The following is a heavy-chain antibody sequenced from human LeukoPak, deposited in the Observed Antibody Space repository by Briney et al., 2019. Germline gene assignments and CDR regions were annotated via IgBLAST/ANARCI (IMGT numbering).Heavy chain of an antibody. CDR2: IIPIFGTA. J-gene: IGHJ4*02. V-gene: IGHV1-69*01. D-gene: IGHD1-26*01. CDR1: GGTFSSYA. Sequence: ASVKVSCKASGGTFSSYAISWVRQAPGQGLEWMGGIIPIFGTANYAQKFQGRVTITADESTSTAYMELSSLRSEDTAVYYCASQPGGVGAVDYWGQGTLVTVSS. CDR3: ASQPGGVGAVDY.